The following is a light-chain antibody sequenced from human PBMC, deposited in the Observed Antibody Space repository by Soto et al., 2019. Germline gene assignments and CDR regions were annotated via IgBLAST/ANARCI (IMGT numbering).Light chain of an antibody. Sequence: DIVLTQSPATLSLSPGERATLSCRASQSISSYLAWYQQKPGQAPRLLIYDASNRATGIPARFSGSGSGTDFTLTISSLEPEDFAVYYGQQRSNWPPRTFGQGTKVEIK. CDR1: QSISSY. J-gene: IGKJ1*01. CDR3: QQRSNWPPRT. V-gene: IGKV3-11*01. CDR2: DAS.